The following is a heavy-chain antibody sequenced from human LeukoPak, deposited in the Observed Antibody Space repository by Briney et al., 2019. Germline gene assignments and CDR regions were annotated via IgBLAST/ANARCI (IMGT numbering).Heavy chain of an antibody. Sequence: GGSLRLSCAASGFTFSNYWTTWVRQAPGKGLEWVANINRDASEKYYMDSVKGRFTISRDNAKNSLYLQMTSLRADDTAVYYCARDDPMVYATYDHWGQGTLVTVSS. V-gene: IGHV3-7*01. J-gene: IGHJ4*02. CDR1: GFTFSNYW. CDR3: ARDDPMVYATYDH. CDR2: INRDASEK. D-gene: IGHD2-8*01.